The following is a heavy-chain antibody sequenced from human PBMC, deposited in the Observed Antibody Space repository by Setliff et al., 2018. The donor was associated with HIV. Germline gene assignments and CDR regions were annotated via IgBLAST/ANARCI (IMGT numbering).Heavy chain of an antibody. J-gene: IGHJ3*02. V-gene: IGHV4-61*02. CDR1: GGSISSGSYY. CDR3: ARESDRQWLVPGAFDI. CDR2: IYTSGST. Sequence: PSETLSLTCTVSGGSISSGSYYWSWIRQPAGKGLEWIGRIYTSGSTNYNPSLKSRVTISVDTSKNQFSLNLSSVTAADTAVYYCARESDRQWLVPGAFDIWGQGTMVTVSS. D-gene: IGHD6-19*01.